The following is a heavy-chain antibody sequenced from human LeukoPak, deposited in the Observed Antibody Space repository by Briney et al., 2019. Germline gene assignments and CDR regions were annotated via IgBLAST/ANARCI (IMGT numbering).Heavy chain of an antibody. J-gene: IGHJ4*02. Sequence: GGSLRLSCAASGFTFSSYEINWVRQAPGKGLEWVSYISSSGGTIYYADSVKGRFTISRDNAKNSLYLQMNSLRAEDTAVYYCVRGGRVTTVINYWGQGTLVTVSS. V-gene: IGHV3-48*03. CDR1: GFTFSSYE. D-gene: IGHD4-17*01. CDR2: ISSSGGTI. CDR3: VRGGRVTTVINY.